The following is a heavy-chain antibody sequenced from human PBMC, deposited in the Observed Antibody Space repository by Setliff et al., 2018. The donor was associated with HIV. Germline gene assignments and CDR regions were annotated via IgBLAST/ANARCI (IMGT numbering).Heavy chain of an antibody. D-gene: IGHD3-22*01. V-gene: IGHV4-59*11. CDR2: IYYSGST. CDR1: GGSISSHY. CDR3: AREGPGGIYDSSGYHSDAFDI. J-gene: IGHJ3*02. Sequence: PSETLSLTCTVSGGSISSHYWSWIRQPPGKGLEWIGSIYYSGSTNYNPSLKSRVTISVDTSKNQFSLKLSSVTAADTAVYYCAREGPGGIYDSSGYHSDAFDIWGQGTMVTVSS.